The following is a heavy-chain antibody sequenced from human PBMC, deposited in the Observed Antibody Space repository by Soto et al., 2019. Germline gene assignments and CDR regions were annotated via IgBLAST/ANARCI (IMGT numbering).Heavy chain of an antibody. CDR1: GFTFSSYA. CDR3: ATQRSPAAMRNWFDP. V-gene: IGHV3-30-3*01. J-gene: IGHJ5*02. Sequence: QVQLVESGGGVVQPGRSLRLSCAASGFTFSSYAMHWVRQAPGKGLEWVAVISYDGSNKYYADSVKGRFTISRDNSKNTLYLQMNSLSAEDTAVYYCATQRSPAAMRNWFDPWGQGTLVTVSS. D-gene: IGHD2-2*01. CDR2: ISYDGSNK.